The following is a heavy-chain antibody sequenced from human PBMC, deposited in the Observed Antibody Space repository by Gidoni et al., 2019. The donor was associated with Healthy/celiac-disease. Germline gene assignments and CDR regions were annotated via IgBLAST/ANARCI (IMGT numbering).Heavy chain of an antibody. Sequence: EVHLVESGGGLVQPVGSLRLSCASSGSTLSSYWMPWVRQAPGKGLVWVSRINSDGSSTSYADSVKGRFTISRDNAKNTLYLQMNSLRDEDTAVYYCARVATIKYWGMDVWGQGTTVTVSS. CDR3: ARVATIKYWGMDV. V-gene: IGHV3-74*01. CDR1: GSTLSSYW. D-gene: IGHD5-12*01. J-gene: IGHJ6*02. CDR2: INSDGSST.